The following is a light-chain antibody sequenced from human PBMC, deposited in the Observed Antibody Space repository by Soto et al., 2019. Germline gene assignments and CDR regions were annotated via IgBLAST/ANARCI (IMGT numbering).Light chain of an antibody. Sequence: QSALTQPRSVSGSPGQSVTISCTGTSSDVGGYNYVSWYQQHPGKAPKLMIYDVSKRPSGVPDRFSGSKSGNTASLTISGLQADDDDDSYCCPYAGSYTWVFGGGTQLTVL. CDR2: DVS. V-gene: IGLV2-11*01. CDR3: CPYAGSYTWV. J-gene: IGLJ3*02. CDR1: SSDVGGYNY.